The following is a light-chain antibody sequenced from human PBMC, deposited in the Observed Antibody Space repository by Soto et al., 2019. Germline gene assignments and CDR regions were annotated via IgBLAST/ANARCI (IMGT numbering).Light chain of an antibody. CDR1: QSVQFN. CDR2: GAS. Sequence: EIVLTQSPGTLSLSPGERATLSCRAIQSVQFNYVAWYQQKPGQAPRLLIYGASSRATGIPVRFSGSGSGTEFTLTITSLQSEDFAVYYCKQYNSWPPFTFGQGTRLEIK. J-gene: IGKJ5*01. V-gene: IGKV3-15*01. CDR3: KQYNSWPPFT.